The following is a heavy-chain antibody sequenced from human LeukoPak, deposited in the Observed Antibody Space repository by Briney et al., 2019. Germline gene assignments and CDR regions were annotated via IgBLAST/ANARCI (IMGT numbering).Heavy chain of an antibody. Sequence: SVKVSCKASGGTFSSYAISWVRQAPGQGLEWMRGIIPIFGTANYAQKFQGRVTITTDESTSTAYMELSSLRSDDTAVYYCARAYVWGSYRYSPHFDYWGQGTLVTVSS. CDR2: IIPIFGTA. J-gene: IGHJ4*02. CDR3: ARAYVWGSYRYSPHFDY. CDR1: GGTFSSYA. V-gene: IGHV1-69*05. D-gene: IGHD3-16*02.